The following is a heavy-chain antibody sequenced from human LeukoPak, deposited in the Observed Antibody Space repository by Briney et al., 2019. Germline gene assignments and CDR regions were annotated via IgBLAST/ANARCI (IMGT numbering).Heavy chain of an antibody. J-gene: IGHJ4*02. CDR3: ARDQMNIVAVGTS. V-gene: IGHV4-61*02. Sequence: SQTLSLTCTVSGGSISSGSYYWSWIRQPAGKGLEWIGRIYTSGSTNYNPSLKSRVTISVDTSKNQFSLKLSSVTAADTAVYYCARDQMNIVAVGTSWGQGTLVTVSS. CDR2: IYTSGST. D-gene: IGHD6-13*01. CDR1: GGSISSGSYY.